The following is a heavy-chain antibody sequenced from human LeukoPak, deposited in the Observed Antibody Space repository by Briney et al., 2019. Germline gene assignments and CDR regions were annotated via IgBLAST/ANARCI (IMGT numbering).Heavy chain of an antibody. D-gene: IGHD1-1*01. CDR3: ARDQLELERRLVGFDI. V-gene: IGHV1-18*01. CDR1: GYTFTSYG. CDR2: ISAYNGNT. J-gene: IGHJ3*02. Sequence: GASVKVSCKASGYTFTSYGISWVRQAPGQGLEWMGWISAYNGNTNYAQKLQGRVTMTTDTSTSTAYMELRSLRSDDTAVYYCARDQLELERRLVGFDIWGQGTMVTVSS.